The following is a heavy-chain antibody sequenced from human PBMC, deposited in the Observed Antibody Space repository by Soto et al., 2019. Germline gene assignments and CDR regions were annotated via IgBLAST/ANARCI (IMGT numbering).Heavy chain of an antibody. J-gene: IGHJ3*02. D-gene: IGHD3-16*02. Sequence: QVLLQESGPGLVKASQTLSLTCTVSGGSISTGGHYWSWIRQHPGKGLEWIGYIYYTGSTYYNPSLKSRVTISMDTSKNQFSLKLSSVTAADTAMYYCAGYSWGRNRYWGDAFDIWGQGTMVTVSS. CDR3: AGYSWGRNRYWGDAFDI. CDR2: IYYTGST. V-gene: IGHV4-31*03. CDR1: GGSISTGGHY.